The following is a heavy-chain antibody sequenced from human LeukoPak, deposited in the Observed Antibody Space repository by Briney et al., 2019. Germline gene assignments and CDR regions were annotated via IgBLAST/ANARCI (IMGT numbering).Heavy chain of an antibody. V-gene: IGHV3-11*01. D-gene: IGHD2-15*01. CDR2: ISPSDNGI. CDR3: ARGKSGYCSGGSCRHYFDY. J-gene: IGHJ4*02. Sequence: GGSLRLSCAASGFTFSDYYMSWIRQAPGKGLEWVSYISPSDNGIYYADSVEGRSTISRDNAKNSLYPQMNSLRAEDTAVYYCARGKSGYCSGGSCRHYFDYWGQGTLVTVSS. CDR1: GFTFSDYY.